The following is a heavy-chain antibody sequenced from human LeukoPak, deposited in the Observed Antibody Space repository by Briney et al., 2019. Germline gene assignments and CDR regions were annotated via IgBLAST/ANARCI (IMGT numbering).Heavy chain of an antibody. Sequence: GGSLRLSCAASGFTFSNTWMNWVRRAPGKGLEWVASIKQGESERYYVDSVNGRFTISRDNAKNSLYLQMNSLRAEDTAVYYCARGDNSAFDIWGQGTMVNVSS. CDR1: GFTFSNTW. D-gene: IGHD3-22*01. J-gene: IGHJ3*02. CDR3: ARGDNSAFDI. CDR2: IKQGESER. V-gene: IGHV3-7*04.